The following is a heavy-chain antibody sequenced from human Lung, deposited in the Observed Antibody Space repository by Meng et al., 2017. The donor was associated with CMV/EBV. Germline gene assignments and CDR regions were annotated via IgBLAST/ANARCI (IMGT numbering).Heavy chain of an antibody. V-gene: IGHV3-21*01. Sequence: GGSXRLXXTASGFTFSDYSMNWVRQAPGKGLEWVSSISSSDYIYYADSVRGRFTISRDNAKHSLYLQMNSLRAEDTAVYYCARGVGSYDFWSAYSYYYGLDVWGQGXTVTVSS. CDR3: ARGVGSYDFWSAYSYYYGLDV. D-gene: IGHD3-3*01. CDR1: GFTFSDYS. CDR2: ISSSDYI. J-gene: IGHJ6*02.